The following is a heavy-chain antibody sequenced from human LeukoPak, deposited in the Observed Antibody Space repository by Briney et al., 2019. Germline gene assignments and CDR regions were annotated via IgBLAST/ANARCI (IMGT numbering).Heavy chain of an antibody. D-gene: IGHD2-2*01. CDR3: TTPGTSWDDAFDI. CDR1: GFRFSNAL. J-gene: IGHJ3*02. Sequence: PGGSLTLSCAVSGFRFSNALLSWFRQAPGRGLHWVGRIKSKTDGGTTDYAAPVKGRFTISRDDSKNTLYLQMNSVKTEDTAVYYCTTPGTSWDDAFDIWGQGTMVTVSS. V-gene: IGHV3-15*01. CDR2: IKSKTDGGTT.